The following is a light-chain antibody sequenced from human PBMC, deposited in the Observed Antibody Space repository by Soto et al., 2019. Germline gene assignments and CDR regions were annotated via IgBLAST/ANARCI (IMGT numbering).Light chain of an antibody. Sequence: EIVMTQSPATLSVSPGERVTLSCRASQSVSSFLAWYQQKPGQAPRLLIYGASTTATGIPARFSGSGSGTEFTLTISSLHSEDFAVYYCQQYKNWPQTFGQGTKLEIK. CDR2: GAS. CDR1: QSVSSF. J-gene: IGKJ2*01. V-gene: IGKV3-15*01. CDR3: QQYKNWPQT.